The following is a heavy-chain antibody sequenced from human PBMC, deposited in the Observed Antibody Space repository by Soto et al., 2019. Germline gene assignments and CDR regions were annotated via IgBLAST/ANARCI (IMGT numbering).Heavy chain of an antibody. CDR3: ARGSHSPGIAVAGYYY. V-gene: IGHV1-69*01. D-gene: IGHD6-19*01. CDR1: GVPFSNYA. CDR2: IIPIFGTA. Sequence: QVQLVQSGAEVKKPGSSVEVSCKASGVPFSNYAFTWVRQAPGQGLEWMGGIIPIFGTANYAQKFQGRVTITADESTSTAYMELSSLTSEDTAMYYCARGSHSPGIAVAGYYYWGQGTLVTVSS. J-gene: IGHJ4*02.